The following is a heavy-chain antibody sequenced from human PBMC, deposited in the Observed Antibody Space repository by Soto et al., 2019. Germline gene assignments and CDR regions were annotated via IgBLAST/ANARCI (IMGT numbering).Heavy chain of an antibody. CDR3: ARGATTVAFDY. D-gene: IGHD4-17*01. CDR2: INPSGGST. V-gene: IGHV1-46*01. J-gene: IGHJ4*02. CDR1: GYTFTSYY. Sequence: QVQLVQSGAEVKKPGASVKVSCKASGYTFTSYYMHWVRQAPGQGLEWMGIINPSGGSTSYAQKFQGKVTMTRDTSTSTVYMELSSLRSEDTAVCYCARGATTVAFDYWGQGTLVTVSS.